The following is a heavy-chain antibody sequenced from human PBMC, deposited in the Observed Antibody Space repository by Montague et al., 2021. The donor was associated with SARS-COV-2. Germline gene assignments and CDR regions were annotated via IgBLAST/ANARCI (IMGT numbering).Heavy chain of an antibody. CDR2: NNYSGST. Sequence: SETLSLTCTVSGCSISSSYWSWFRQPPGKGLVWIGYNNYSGSTNYNPSPQSRVTTSVDTTKNQFSLTLSTANAADTTGYYCARGFDIWGQGTTVTVSS. CDR1: GCSISSSY. V-gene: IGHV4-59*01. J-gene: IGHJ3*02. CDR3: ARGFDI.